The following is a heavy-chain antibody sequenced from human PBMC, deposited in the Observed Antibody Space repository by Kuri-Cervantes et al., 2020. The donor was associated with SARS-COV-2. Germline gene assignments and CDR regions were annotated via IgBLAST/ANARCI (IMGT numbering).Heavy chain of an antibody. V-gene: IGHV3-74*01. CDR1: GFTFSSYW. Sequence: GGSLRLSCAASGFTFSSYWTHWVRQAPGKGLVWVSRINSDGSSTSYADSVKGRFTISRDNAKNTLYLQMNSLRAEDTAVYYCARGPLYSSSWYDWFDPWGQGTLVTVSS. D-gene: IGHD6-13*01. J-gene: IGHJ5*02. CDR2: INSDGSST. CDR3: ARGPLYSSSWYDWFDP.